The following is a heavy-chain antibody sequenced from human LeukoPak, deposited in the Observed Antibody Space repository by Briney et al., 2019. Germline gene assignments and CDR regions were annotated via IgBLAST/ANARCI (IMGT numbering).Heavy chain of an antibody. Sequence: SETLSLTCTVSGVSISSSYYYWGWIRQPPGKGLEWVGSIYYSGSTYYNPSLKSRVTISVDTSKNQFSLKLSSVTAADTAVYYCAREAVSGAAADPFDYWGQGTLVTVSS. CDR3: AREAVSGAAADPFDY. J-gene: IGHJ4*02. V-gene: IGHV4-39*07. D-gene: IGHD6-13*01. CDR2: IYYSGST. CDR1: GVSISSSYYY.